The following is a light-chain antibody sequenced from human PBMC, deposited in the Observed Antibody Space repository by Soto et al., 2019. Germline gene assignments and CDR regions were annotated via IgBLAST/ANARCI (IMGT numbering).Light chain of an antibody. CDR1: QSISSY. V-gene: IGKV1-39*01. Sequence: DIQMTQSPSSLSASVGDRVTITCRASQSISSYLNWYQQKPGKAPKLLIYAASSLQSGVPSRFSGSGSGTDFTLTISSLHPEDFATYYCQQRYSTPRTFGQGTKVEIK. CDR2: AAS. CDR3: QQRYSTPRT. J-gene: IGKJ1*01.